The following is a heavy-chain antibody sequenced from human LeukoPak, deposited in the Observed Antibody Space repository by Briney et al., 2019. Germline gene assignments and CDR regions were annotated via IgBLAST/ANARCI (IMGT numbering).Heavy chain of an antibody. CDR3: ARWNGDFDY. D-gene: IGHD1-1*01. CDR2: IYYSGST. J-gene: IGHJ4*02. V-gene: IGHV4-39*01. Sequence: ASETLSLTCTVSGGSISSSSYYWGWIRQPPGKGLEWIGSIYYSGSTYYNPSLKSRVTISVDTSKNQFSLKLRSVTAADTAVYYCARWNGDFDYWGQGTLVTVSS. CDR1: GGSISSSSYY.